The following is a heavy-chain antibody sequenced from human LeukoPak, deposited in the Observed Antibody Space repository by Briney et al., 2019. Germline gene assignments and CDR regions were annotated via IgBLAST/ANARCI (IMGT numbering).Heavy chain of an antibody. Sequence: GGSLRLSCAASGNYWMHWVRQVPGKGLVWVSHINSDGSWTSYADSVKGRFTISRDNSKNTLYLQMNSLRAEDTAVYYCARELISTTWRGNRSYFDLWGRGTLVAVSS. CDR1: GNYW. CDR2: INSDGSWT. D-gene: IGHD1-1*01. CDR3: ARELISTTWRGNRSYFDL. J-gene: IGHJ2*01. V-gene: IGHV3-74*01.